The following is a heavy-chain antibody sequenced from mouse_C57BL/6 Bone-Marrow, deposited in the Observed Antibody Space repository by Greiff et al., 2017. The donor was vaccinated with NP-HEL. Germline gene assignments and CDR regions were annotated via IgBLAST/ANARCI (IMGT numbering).Heavy chain of an antibody. CDR3: ARGYYSNFYWYFDV. D-gene: IGHD2-5*01. J-gene: IGHJ1*03. Sequence: VQLQQSGASVKISCKASGYAFSSYWMNWVKQRPGKGLEWIGQIYPGDGDTNYNGKFKGKATLTADKSSSTAYMQLSSLTSEDSAVYFCARGYYSNFYWYFDVWGTGTTVTVSS. V-gene: IGHV1-80*01. CDR2: IYPGDGDT. CDR1: GYAFSSYW.